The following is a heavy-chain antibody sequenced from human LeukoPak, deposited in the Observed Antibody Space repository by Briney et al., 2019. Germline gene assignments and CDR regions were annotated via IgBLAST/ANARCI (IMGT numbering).Heavy chain of an antibody. J-gene: IGHJ5*02. V-gene: IGHV3-74*01. CDR2: INTDGSTT. CDR3: ARGGVVRGNWFDP. D-gene: IGHD2-2*01. CDR1: RFSFSSFW. Sequence: GSLRLSCAASRFSFSSFWMHWVRQAPGKGLVWVSRINTDGSTTDYADSVKGRFTISRDNAKNTLYLQMNRLRAEDTAVYYCARGGVVRGNWFDPWGQGTLVIVSS.